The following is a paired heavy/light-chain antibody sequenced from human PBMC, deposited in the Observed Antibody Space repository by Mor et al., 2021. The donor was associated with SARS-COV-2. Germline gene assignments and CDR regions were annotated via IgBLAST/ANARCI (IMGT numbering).Heavy chain of an antibody. CDR2: IYYTGAT. CDR3: ARHQYGIVQPERQPFDF. J-gene: IGHJ4*02. D-gene: IGHD1-1*01. V-gene: IGHV4-39*02. Sequence: QLQLQESGPGLVKPSETLSLTCSVSGGSVNSRTYYWAWIRQPPGKGLEWIGTIYYTGATYYNPSLKSRVTISVDTSKNHFSVRLSSVTAADTAIYYCARHQYGIVQPERQPFDFWGQGTLVTVSS. CDR1: GGSVNSRTYY.
Light chain of an antibody. CDR2: SVS. Sequence: QSALTQPASVSGSPGQSITISCSGTSGDVGGYNYVSWYQQLPDKAPKLMIYSVSRRPSGISDRFSGSKSGNTASLTISGLQAEDEADYFCSSYTSDSSVVFGGGTKLTVL. CDR3: SSYTSDSSVV. V-gene: IGLV2-14*01. CDR1: SGDVGGYNY. J-gene: IGLJ3*02.